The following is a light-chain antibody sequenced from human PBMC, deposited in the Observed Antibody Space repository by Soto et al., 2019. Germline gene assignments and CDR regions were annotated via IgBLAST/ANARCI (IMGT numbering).Light chain of an antibody. CDR1: QSVSNN. CDR2: GAS. J-gene: IGKJ1*01. Sequence: EIVMTQSPATLSVSPGEKATLSCRASQSVSNNLAWFQQKPGQVPRLLIYGASNRATGVSARFSGSGSGTEFTLTISSLQSEDFAAYYCQQYHYWWTFGQGTKVDIK. V-gene: IGKV3-15*01. CDR3: QQYHYWWT.